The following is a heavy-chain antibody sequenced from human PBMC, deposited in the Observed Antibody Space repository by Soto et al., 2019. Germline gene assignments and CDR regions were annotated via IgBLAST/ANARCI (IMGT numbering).Heavy chain of an antibody. D-gene: IGHD1-1*01. J-gene: IGHJ4*02. CDR2: ISHDGTTK. CDR3: AKDRRDGEYNSVYDF. CDR1: GFTLSDYG. V-gene: IGHV3-30*18. Sequence: QVQLVESGGGVVQPGRSLRLSCAASGFTLSDYGMHWVRQAPGKGLEWVAMISHDGTTKYLADSEKGRFTISRDNSKNALYLQMNSLRAEDTAVYYCAKDRRDGEYNSVYDFWGQGALVTVSS.